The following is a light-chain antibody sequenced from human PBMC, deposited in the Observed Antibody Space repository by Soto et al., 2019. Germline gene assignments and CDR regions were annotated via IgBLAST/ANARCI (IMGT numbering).Light chain of an antibody. Sequence: DIQMTQSPSSLFASLGDRVTITCHATQDINIYLNWYQQKPGKAPNLLIYDASNLEIGVPSRFSGSGSGTHFTFTISSLQTEDIGTYYCQQYDILPITFGRGTRLEIK. CDR3: QQYDILPIT. J-gene: IGKJ5*01. CDR1: QDINIY. V-gene: IGKV1-33*01. CDR2: DAS.